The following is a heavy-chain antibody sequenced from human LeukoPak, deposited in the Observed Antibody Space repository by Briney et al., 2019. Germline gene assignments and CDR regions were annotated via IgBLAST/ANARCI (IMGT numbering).Heavy chain of an antibody. CDR1: GGSIGSYY. V-gene: IGHV4-59*08. J-gene: IGHJ4*02. CDR3: ARRGIRGVIPYYFDY. D-gene: IGHD3-10*01. CDR2: IYYSGST. Sequence: PSETLSLTCTVSGGSIGSYYWSWIRQPPGKGLEWIGYIYYSGSTNYNPSLKSRVTISVDTSKNQFSLKLSSVTAADTAVYYCARRGIRGVIPYYFDYWGQGTLVTVSS.